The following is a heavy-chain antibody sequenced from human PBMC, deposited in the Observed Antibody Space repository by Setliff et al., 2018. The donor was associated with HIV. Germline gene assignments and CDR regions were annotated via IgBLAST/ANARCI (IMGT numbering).Heavy chain of an antibody. D-gene: IGHD1-26*01. CDR2: IIPIFGTA. CDR1: GGTFSSYA. CDR3: AREPFYSGSYPGYNWFDP. V-gene: IGHV1-69*05. Sequence: SVKVSCKASGGTFSSYAISWVRQAPGQGLEWMGGIIPIFGTANYAQKFQGRVTITTDESTSTAYMELSSLRSEDTAVYYCAREPFYSGSYPGYNWFDPWGQGTLVTVSS. J-gene: IGHJ5*02.